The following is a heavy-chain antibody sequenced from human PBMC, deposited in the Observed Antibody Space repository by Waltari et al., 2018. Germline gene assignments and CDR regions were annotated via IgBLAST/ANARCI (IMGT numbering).Heavy chain of an antibody. J-gene: IGHJ4*02. Sequence: QVLLVQSGAEVKKPGSSVKVSCKAFVGTFSSYAISWVRQAPGQGLEWMGGMLPTFARTNYAKKFRARGTITAAESTNTAYMELNSLRSEDTAVYYCARVRWFGEGGFFDYWGQGTLVIVSS. CDR1: VGTFSSYA. CDR3: ARVRWFGEGGFFDY. V-gene: IGHV1-69*01. CDR2: MLPTFART. D-gene: IGHD3-10*01.